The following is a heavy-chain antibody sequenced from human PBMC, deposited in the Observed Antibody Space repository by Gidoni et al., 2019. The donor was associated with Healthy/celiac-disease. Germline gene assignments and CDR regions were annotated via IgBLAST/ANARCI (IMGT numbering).Heavy chain of an antibody. V-gene: IGHV3-21*01. CDR1: GFTFSSYS. CDR2: ISSSSSYI. Sequence: EVQLVESVGGLVKPGGSLRLSCAASGFTFSSYSMNWVRQAPGKGLEWVSSISSSSSYIYYADSVKGRFTISRDNAKNSLYLQMNSLRAEDTAVYYCASSYGSGSYTKDYWGQGTLVTVSS. CDR3: ASSYGSGSYTKDY. J-gene: IGHJ4*02. D-gene: IGHD3-10*01.